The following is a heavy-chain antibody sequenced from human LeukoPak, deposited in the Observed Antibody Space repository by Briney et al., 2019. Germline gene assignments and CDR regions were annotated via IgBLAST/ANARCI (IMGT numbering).Heavy chain of an antibody. CDR3: ARQREGSGYYYWFDP. Sequence: PSETLSLTCTVSGYSISSGYYWGWIRQPPGKGLEWIGSIYHSGSTYYNPSLKSRVTISVDTSKNQFSLKLSSVTAADTAVYYCARQREGSGYYYWFDPWGQGTLVTVSS. CDR2: IYHSGST. V-gene: IGHV4-38-2*02. J-gene: IGHJ5*02. CDR1: GYSISSGYY. D-gene: IGHD3-22*01.